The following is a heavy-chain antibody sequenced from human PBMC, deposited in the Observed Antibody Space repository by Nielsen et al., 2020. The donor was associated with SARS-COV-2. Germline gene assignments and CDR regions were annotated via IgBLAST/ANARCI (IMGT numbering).Heavy chain of an antibody. D-gene: IGHD5-12*01. J-gene: IGHJ4*02. V-gene: IGHV3-48*04. CDR1: GFSFSIYS. CDR2: ISSSGSTI. CDR3: ARGRGYSYGVYFDY. Sequence: GESLKISCRASGFSFSIYSMNWVRQAPGKGLEWISYISSSGSTIYYADSVKGRFTISRDNTKMYLQMNSLRVEDTAVYFCARGRGYSYGVYFDYWGQGTRVTVSP.